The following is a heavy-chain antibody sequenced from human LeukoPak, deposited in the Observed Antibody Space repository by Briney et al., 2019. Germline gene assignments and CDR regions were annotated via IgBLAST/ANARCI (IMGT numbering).Heavy chain of an antibody. D-gene: IGHD3-16*01. CDR3: ARDHFLFGRLRRQGGNFDY. V-gene: IGHV6-1*01. CDR2: TYYRSKWYN. J-gene: IGHJ4*02. Sequence: PSQTLSLTCAISGDSVSSNSAARNWIRQSPSRGLEWLGRTYYRSKWYNDYAVSVKGRITINPDTSKNQFSLQLNSVTPEDTAVYYCARDHFLFGRLRRQGGNFDYWGQGTLVTVSS. CDR1: GDSVSSNSAA.